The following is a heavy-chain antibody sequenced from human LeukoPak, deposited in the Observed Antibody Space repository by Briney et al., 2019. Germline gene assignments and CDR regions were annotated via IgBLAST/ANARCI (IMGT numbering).Heavy chain of an antibody. CDR1: GGTFSSYA. CDR2: IIPIFGTA. J-gene: IGHJ4*02. CDR3: ARDTVVTPYFDY. Sequence: ASVKVSCKASGGTFSSYAISWVRQAPGQGLEWMGRIIPIFGTANYAQKFQGRVTTTTDESTSTAYMELSSLRSEDSAVYYCARDTVVTPYFDYWGQGTLVTVSS. V-gene: IGHV1-69*05. D-gene: IGHD4-23*01.